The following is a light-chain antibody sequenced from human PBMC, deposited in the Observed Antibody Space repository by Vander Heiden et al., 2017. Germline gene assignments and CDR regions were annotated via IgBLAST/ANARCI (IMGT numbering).Light chain of an antibody. CDR1: TSVGNK. CDR3: QQYNNWPYT. V-gene: IGKV3-15*01. Sequence: EIVMTQSPASLSVSPGDRAALPCRASTSVGNKLDWYRQKPGQAPSLLIFDASSRATGVPVRFRASGSGTEFTLTISSIQSEDIASYYCQQYNNWPYTFGQGTKLEI. J-gene: IGKJ2*01. CDR2: DAS.